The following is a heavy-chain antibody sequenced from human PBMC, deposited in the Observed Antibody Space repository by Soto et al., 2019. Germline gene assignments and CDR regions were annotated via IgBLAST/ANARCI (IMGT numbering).Heavy chain of an antibody. CDR3: ARELELLAFDI. CDR1: GFTFSSYS. Sequence: GGSLRLSCAASGFTFSSYSMNWVRQAPGKGLEWVSYISSSSSTIYYADSVKGRFTISRDNAKNSLYLQMNSLRAEDTAVYYCARELELLAFDIWGQGTMVTVSS. J-gene: IGHJ3*02. D-gene: IGHD1-7*01. CDR2: ISSSSSTI. V-gene: IGHV3-48*01.